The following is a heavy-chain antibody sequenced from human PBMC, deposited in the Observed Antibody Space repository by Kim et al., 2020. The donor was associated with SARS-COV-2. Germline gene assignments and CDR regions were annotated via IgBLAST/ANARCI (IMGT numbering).Heavy chain of an antibody. V-gene: IGHV4-4*08. J-gene: IGHJ2*01. Sequence: SNPSLQSRCTISVDTAKNQFSLKLSSVTAADTAVYYCARLTTVTTYFDLWGRGTLVTVSS. CDR3: ARLTTVTTYFDL. D-gene: IGHD4-17*01.